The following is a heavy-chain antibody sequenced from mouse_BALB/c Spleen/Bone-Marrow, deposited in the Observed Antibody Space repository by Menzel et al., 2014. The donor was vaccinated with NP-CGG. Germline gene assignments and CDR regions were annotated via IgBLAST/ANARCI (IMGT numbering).Heavy chain of an antibody. D-gene: IGHD1-1*01. Sequence: DVKLVESGGGLVKPGGSLKLSCAASGFAFSSYDMSWVRQTLEKRLEWVAYISSGGGSTYYPDTVKGRFTISRDNAKNTLYLQMSSLKSEDTAMYYCARGVLRDYFDYWGQGTTLTVSS. CDR3: ARGVLRDYFDY. J-gene: IGHJ2*01. CDR2: ISSGGGST. CDR1: GFAFSSYD. V-gene: IGHV5-12-1*01.